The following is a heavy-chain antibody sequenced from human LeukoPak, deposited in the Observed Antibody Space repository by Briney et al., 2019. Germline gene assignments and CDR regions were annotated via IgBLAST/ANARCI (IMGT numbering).Heavy chain of an antibody. V-gene: IGHV4-34*01. J-gene: IGHJ4*02. Sequence: KPSETLSLTCAVDGGSFSGYYWSWIRQPPGKGLEWIGEINHSGSTNYNPSLKSRVTISVDTSKDQFSLKLSSVTAADTAVYYCARVRPRSGWSDNIDYWGQGTLVTVSS. CDR1: GGSFSGYY. CDR3: ARVRPRSGWSDNIDY. D-gene: IGHD6-19*01. CDR2: INHSGST.